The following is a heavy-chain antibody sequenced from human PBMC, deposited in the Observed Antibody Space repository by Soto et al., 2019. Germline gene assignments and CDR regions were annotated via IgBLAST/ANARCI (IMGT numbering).Heavy chain of an antibody. Sequence: ASVQVSCTASGGTCSSYAISRVQQALGQGLEWMGGIIPIFGTANYAQKFQGRVTITADNSKNTLYLQMNSLRAEDTAVYYCAKVTTNNWNYGPDYWGQGTLVTVSS. D-gene: IGHD1-7*01. CDR1: GGTCSSYA. CDR3: AKVTTNNWNYGPDY. V-gene: IGHV1-69*06. J-gene: IGHJ4*02. CDR2: IIPIFGTA.